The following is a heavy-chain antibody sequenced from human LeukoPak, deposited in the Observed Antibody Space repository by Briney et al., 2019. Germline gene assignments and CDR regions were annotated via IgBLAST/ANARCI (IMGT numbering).Heavy chain of an antibody. V-gene: IGHV4-59*13. CDR1: GGSISGFH. CDR2: IHYTGNS. D-gene: IGHD3-16*01. CDR3: SRDRGREGGFDF. Sequence: SETLSLTCTGAGGSISGFHWSWIRQPPGKAPEWLAYIHYTGNSHYNPSLKSRVIISVDTSKNQFSLKLSSVTAADTAVYYCSRDRGREGGFDFWGRGTLVTVSS. J-gene: IGHJ4*02.